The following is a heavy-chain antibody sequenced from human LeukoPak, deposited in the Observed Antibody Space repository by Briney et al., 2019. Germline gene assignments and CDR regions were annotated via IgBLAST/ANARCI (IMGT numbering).Heavy chain of an antibody. D-gene: IGHD7-27*01. CDR3: AKGTGDMGYYFDY. Sequence: PVGSLRLSCAASGFTFSNYAMGWVRQAPGKGLEWVSGIRVSDNTYYADSVKGRFTISRDNSENTLYLQMSGLRAEDTAVYYCAKGTGDMGYYFDYWGQGTLVTVSS. J-gene: IGHJ4*02. CDR2: IRVSDNT. V-gene: IGHV3-23*01. CDR1: GFTFSNYA.